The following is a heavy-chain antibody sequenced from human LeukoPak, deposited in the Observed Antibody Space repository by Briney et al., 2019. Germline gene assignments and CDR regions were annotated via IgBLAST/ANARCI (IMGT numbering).Heavy chain of an antibody. D-gene: IGHD3-22*01. J-gene: IGHJ4*02. CDR3: VSRNYYDSSGFDY. V-gene: IGHV3-64D*06. Sequence: GGSLRLSCSASGFTRSSYAMHWVRQAPGKGLEYVSAISSNGGSTYYADSVKGRFTISRDNSKNTLYLQMSSLRAEDTAVYYCVSRNYYDSSGFDYWGQGTLVTVSS. CDR1: GFTRSSYA. CDR2: ISSNGGST.